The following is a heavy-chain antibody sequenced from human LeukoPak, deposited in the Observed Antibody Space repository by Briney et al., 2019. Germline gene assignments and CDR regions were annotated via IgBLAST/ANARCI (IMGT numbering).Heavy chain of an antibody. CDR2: IKQDGSEK. D-gene: IGHD2-2*02. V-gene: IGHV3-7*01. CDR1: GFTFSSYW. CDR3: AREVYCSTTSCYTGYFQH. J-gene: IGHJ1*01. Sequence: GGSLRLSCAASGFTFSSYWMSWVRQAPGKGLEWVANIKQDGSEKYYVDSVKGRFTISRDKAKNSLYLQMNSLRAEDTAVYYCAREVYCSTTSCYTGYFQHWGQGTLVTVSS.